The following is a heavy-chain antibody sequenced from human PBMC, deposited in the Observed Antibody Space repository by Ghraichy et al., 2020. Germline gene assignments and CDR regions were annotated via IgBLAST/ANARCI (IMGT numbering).Heavy chain of an antibody. V-gene: IGHV4-34*01. CDR2: INDSGSI. D-gene: IGHD1-1*01. Sequence: SETLSLTCAVYGGSFSDYDWTWIRQPPGKGLEWIGEINDSGSIDYNASLKSRVSISLDTSKNQFSLKLRSVTAADTAVYFCARVVFSNNWTPVHWFDPWGPGTLVIVSS. J-gene: IGHJ5*02. CDR3: ARVVFSNNWTPVHWFDP. CDR1: GGSFSDYD.